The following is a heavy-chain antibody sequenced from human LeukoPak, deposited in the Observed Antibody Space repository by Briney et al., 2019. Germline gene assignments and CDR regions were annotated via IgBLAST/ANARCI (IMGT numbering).Heavy chain of an antibody. CDR3: ARDRAYYYDSSGSLFDP. J-gene: IGHJ5*02. V-gene: IGHV4-30-2*01. CDR2: IYHSGST. Sequence: SETLSLTCAVSGGSISSGGYSWSWIRQPPGKGLEWIGYIYHSGSTYYSPSLKTRVTISVDRSKKQFSLKLSSVTAADTAVYYCARDRAYYYDSSGSLFDPWGQGTLVTVSS. CDR1: GGSISSGGYS. D-gene: IGHD3-22*01.